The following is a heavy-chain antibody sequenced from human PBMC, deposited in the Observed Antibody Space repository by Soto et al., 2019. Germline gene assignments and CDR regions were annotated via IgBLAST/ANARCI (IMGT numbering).Heavy chain of an antibody. CDR2: INPSGGST. CDR1: GYTFTSYY. D-gene: IGHD2-15*01. CDR3: ARAVVVVAATSYAFDI. Sequence: ASVKVSCKASGYTFTSYYMHWVRQAPGQGLEWMGIINPSGGSTSYAQKFQGRVTMTRDTSTSTVYMEPSSLRSEDTAVYYCARAVVVVAATSYAFDIWGQGTMVTVSS. J-gene: IGHJ3*02. V-gene: IGHV1-46*03.